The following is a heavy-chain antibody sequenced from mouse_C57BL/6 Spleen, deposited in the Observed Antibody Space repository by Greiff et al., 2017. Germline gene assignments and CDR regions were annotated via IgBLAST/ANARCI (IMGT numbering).Heavy chain of an antibody. D-gene: IGHD2-4*01. Sequence: ESGPGMVKPSQSLSLTCTVTGYSITSGYDWHWIRHFPGNKLEWMGNISYSGSTNYNPSLKSRISITHDTSKNHFFLKLNSVTTEDTATYYCARGGLRRGHYFDYWGQGTTLTVAS. CDR3: ARGGLRRGHYFDY. CDR2: ISYSGST. V-gene: IGHV3-1*01. J-gene: IGHJ2*01. CDR1: GYSITSGYD.